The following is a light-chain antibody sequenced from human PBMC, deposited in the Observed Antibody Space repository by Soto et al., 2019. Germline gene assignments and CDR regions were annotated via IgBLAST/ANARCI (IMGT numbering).Light chain of an antibody. CDR3: QQYNNWPTWA. CDR1: QSVSRN. J-gene: IGKJ1*01. Sequence: EIVMTQSPATLSVSPGERATLSCRASQSVSRNIAWYQQKPGQAPRLLIYGASTRAIGIPARFSGSGSGTEFTLTIIILQSEDFADYYCQQYNNWPTWAFGQGTKVEIK. CDR2: GAS. V-gene: IGKV3-15*01.